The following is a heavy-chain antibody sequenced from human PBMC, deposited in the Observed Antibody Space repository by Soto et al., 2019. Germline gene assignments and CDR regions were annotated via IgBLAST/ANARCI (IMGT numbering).Heavy chain of an antibody. CDR3: ARDGRFGDSAYYYYMDV. J-gene: IGHJ6*03. Sequence: GGSLRLSCAASGFTVSSNYMSWVRQAPGKGLEWVSVIYSGGSTYYADSVKGRFTISRHNSKNTLYLQMNSLRAEDTAVYYCARDGRFGDSAYYYYMDVWGKGTTVTVSS. V-gene: IGHV3-53*04. CDR2: IYSGGST. CDR1: GFTVSSNY. D-gene: IGHD3-10*01.